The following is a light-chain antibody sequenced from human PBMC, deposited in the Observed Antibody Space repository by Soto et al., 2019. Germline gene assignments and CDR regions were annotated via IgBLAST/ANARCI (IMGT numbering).Light chain of an antibody. Sequence: EIVLTQAPGTLSLSPGGRATXSCRASQTFRSPLLAWYHTTPGHAPRLLIFGASNRATGIQERLSGSGSGKDFTLNISSLVPEDFAVYYCKQRSNWPPWTFGQGTKVDIK. J-gene: IGKJ1*01. CDR3: KQRSNWPPWT. CDR2: GAS. V-gene: IGKV3-11*01. CDR1: QTFRSP.